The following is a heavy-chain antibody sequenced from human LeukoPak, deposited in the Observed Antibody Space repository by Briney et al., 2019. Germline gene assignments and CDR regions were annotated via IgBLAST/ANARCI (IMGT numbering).Heavy chain of an antibody. CDR1: GGTFSSYA. J-gene: IGHJ4*02. V-gene: IGHV1-69*05. D-gene: IGHD4-23*01. CDR3: ASALYGGNSIDY. Sequence: SVKVSRKASGGTFSSYAISWVRQAPGQGLEWMGRIIPIFGTANYAQKFQGRVTITTDESTSTAYMELSSLRSEDTAVYYCASALYGGNSIDYWGQGTLVTVSS. CDR2: IIPIFGTA.